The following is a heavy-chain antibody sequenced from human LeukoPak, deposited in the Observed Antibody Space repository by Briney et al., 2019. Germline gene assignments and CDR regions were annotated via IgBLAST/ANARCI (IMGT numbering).Heavy chain of an antibody. V-gene: IGHV3-74*01. J-gene: IGHJ4*02. D-gene: IGHD2-15*01. Sequence: GGSLRLSCAASGFTFSNYWMHWVRHTPGEGLVWVSRINTDGSITIYADSVKGRFTISRDNAKNSLYLQMNSLRAEDTAVYYCARESAVGTLGYCSGGSCYHLDYWGQGTLVTVSS. CDR2: INTDGSIT. CDR1: GFTFSNYW. CDR3: ARESAVGTLGYCSGGSCYHLDY.